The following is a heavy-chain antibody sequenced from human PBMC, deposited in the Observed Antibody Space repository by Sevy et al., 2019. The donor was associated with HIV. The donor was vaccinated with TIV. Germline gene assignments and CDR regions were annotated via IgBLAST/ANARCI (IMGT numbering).Heavy chain of an antibody. D-gene: IGHD2-8*01. CDR1: GFTFINHA. CDR3: ARDLNGGYANYYYYGMDV. CDR2: ISYDGSNK. J-gene: IGHJ6*02. Sequence: GGSLRLSCAASGFTFINHAMHWVRQAPGKGLEWVTVISYDGSNKYYADSVKGRFTISRDTSKSTVYLQMDSLRAEDTAVYYWARDLNGGYANYYYYGMDVWGQGTTVTVSS. V-gene: IGHV3-30*04.